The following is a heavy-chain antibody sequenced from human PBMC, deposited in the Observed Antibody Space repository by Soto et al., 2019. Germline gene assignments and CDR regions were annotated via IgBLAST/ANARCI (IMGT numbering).Heavy chain of an antibody. J-gene: IGHJ2*01. D-gene: IGHD4-17*01. V-gene: IGHV1-69*02. CDR3: ARPDFGDYWYFDL. CDR2: IFPALGKA. Sequence: QDQLVQSGAEVRNPGSSGKASCKASGGTFSSHPFSWVRRAPGQGLEGMERIFPALGKATYAKKFQGRVTITADESATTVYMELNSLRSEDTAVYYCARPDFGDYWYFDLWGRGTLVTVSS. CDR1: GGTFSSHP.